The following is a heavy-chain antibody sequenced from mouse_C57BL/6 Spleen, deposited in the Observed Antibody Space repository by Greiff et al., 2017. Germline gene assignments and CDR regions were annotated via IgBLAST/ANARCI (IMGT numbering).Heavy chain of an antibody. Sequence: EVKLMESGGGLVQPGGSLSLSCAASGFTFTDYYMSWVRQPPGKALEWLGFIRNKANGYTTEYSASVKGRFTISRDNSQSILYLQRNALRAEDSATYYCARSPSYYYGSSYGYFDVWGTGTTVTVSS. CDR2: IRNKANGYTT. CDR1: GFTFTDYY. J-gene: IGHJ1*03. CDR3: ARSPSYYYGSSYGYFDV. D-gene: IGHD1-1*01. V-gene: IGHV7-3*01.